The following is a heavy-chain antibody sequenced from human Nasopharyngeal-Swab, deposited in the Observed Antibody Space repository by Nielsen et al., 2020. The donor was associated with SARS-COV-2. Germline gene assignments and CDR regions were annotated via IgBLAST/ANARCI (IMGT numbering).Heavy chain of an antibody. Sequence: GESLKISCAASGFIFSHSGIHWVRQAPGKGLEWVALIGYDGNVKFYADPVKGRFTISRDNSRNTVYLQMNSLRAEDTAVYYCAKATGSYPNGWFDPWGQGTLVTVSS. V-gene: IGHV3-30*02. CDR3: AKATGSYPNGWFDP. J-gene: IGHJ5*02. D-gene: IGHD1-26*01. CDR2: IGYDGNVK. CDR1: GFIFSHSG.